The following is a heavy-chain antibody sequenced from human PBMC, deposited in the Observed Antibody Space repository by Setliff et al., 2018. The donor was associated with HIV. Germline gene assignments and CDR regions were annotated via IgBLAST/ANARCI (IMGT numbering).Heavy chain of an antibody. D-gene: IGHD3-22*01. CDR3: ARAISPQYYGSSGYYLA. V-gene: IGHV1-46*01. Sequence: ASVKVSCKASGYTFTSYYMHWVRQAPGQGLEWMGIINPSGGSTSYAQKFQGRVTMTRDTSTSTVYMELSSLRSEDTAVYYCARAISPQYYGSSGYYLAWGQGTLVTVSS. CDR2: INPSGGST. CDR1: GYTFTSYY. J-gene: IGHJ5*02.